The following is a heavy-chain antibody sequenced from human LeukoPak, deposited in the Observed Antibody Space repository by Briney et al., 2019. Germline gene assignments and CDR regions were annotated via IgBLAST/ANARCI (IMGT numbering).Heavy chain of an antibody. CDR2: IYYSGST. CDR3: ARDPYGSIDY. CDR1: GGSISSGGYY. V-gene: IGHV4-31*03. J-gene: IGHJ4*02. D-gene: IGHD3-10*01. Sequence: SETLSLTCTVSGGSISSGGYYWSWIRQHPGKGLEWIGHIYYSGSTYYNPSLKSRVTISVDTSKNQFSLKLSSVTAADTTVYYCARDPYGSIDYWGQGTLVTVSS.